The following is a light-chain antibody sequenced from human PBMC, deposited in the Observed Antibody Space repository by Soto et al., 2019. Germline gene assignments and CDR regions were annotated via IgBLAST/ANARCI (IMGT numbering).Light chain of an antibody. Sequence: QSALTQPASVSGSPGQSITISRTGTSSDVGSYNLVSWYQQHPGKAPKLMIYEGSKRPSGVSNRFSGSKSGKTASLTISGLQAEDEADYYCCSYAGSSTLVFGGGTKLTVL. CDR3: CSYAGSSTLV. CDR2: EGS. V-gene: IGLV2-23*01. CDR1: SSDVGSYNL. J-gene: IGLJ2*01.